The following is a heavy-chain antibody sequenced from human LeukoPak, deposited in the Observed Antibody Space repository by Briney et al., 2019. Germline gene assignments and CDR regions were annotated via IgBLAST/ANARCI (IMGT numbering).Heavy chain of an antibody. J-gene: IGHJ3*02. CDR1: GVSISSSSYY. CDR2: MFYGGTT. V-gene: IGHV4-39*01. D-gene: IGHD3-16*01. Sequence: SETLSLTCNVSGVSISSSSYYWGWVRQPPGKGLERMGSMFYGGTTYYNPSRKSRVTISVDTSKNQFSLRLSSVTAADPAVYYCSCRPETYDYVWGIGAFDIWGEGTMVTVSS. CDR3: SCRPETYDYVWGIGAFDI.